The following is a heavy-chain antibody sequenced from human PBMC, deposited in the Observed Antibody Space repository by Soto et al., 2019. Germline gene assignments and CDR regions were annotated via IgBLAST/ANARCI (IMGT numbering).Heavy chain of an antibody. D-gene: IGHD5-12*01. CDR3: ARDSTKGIDY. Sequence: QVQLQESGPGLVKPSQTLSLTCTVSGGSISSGGYYWSWIRPHPGKGLEWIGYIYYSGSTYYNPSLKSRVTISVDTAKNQSALKLSSVTDADTAVYYCARDSTKGIDYWRQGTLVTVSS. J-gene: IGHJ4*02. CDR1: GGSISSGGYY. CDR2: IYYSGST. V-gene: IGHV4-31*03.